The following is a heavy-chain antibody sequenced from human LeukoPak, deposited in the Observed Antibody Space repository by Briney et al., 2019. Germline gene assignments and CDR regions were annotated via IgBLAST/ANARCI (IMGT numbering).Heavy chain of an antibody. J-gene: IGHJ4*02. CDR2: FDPEDGET. D-gene: IGHD3-9*01. CDR3: ATNKRRYFDWLLASFDY. Sequence: GASVKVSCKVSGYTLTELSMHWVRQAPGKGLEWMGGFDPEDGETIYAQKFQGRVTMTEDTSTGTAYMELSSLRSEDTAVYYCATNKRRYFDWLLASFDYWGQGTLVTVSS. CDR1: GYTLTELS. V-gene: IGHV1-24*01.